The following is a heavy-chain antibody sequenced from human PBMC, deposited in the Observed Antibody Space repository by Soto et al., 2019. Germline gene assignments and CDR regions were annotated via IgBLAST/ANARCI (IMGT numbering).Heavy chain of an antibody. V-gene: IGHV1-69*12. D-gene: IGHD2-15*01. CDR1: GGTFSSYA. J-gene: IGHJ6*02. CDR3: ARYRYCSGGSCYYYNGMDV. Sequence: QVQLVQSGAEVKKPGSSVKVSCKASGGTFSSYAITWVRQAPGQGLEWMGGIIPIFGTADYAQNFQGRVMITADESTSTAYMELSSLRSEDTAVYYCARYRYCSGGSCYYYNGMDVWGQGTTVTGSS. CDR2: IIPIFGTA.